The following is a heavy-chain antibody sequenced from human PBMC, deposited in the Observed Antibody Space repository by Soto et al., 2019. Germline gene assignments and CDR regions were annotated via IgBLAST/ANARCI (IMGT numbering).Heavy chain of an antibody. CDR3: SRRGSGHTFDY. CDR2: VYESVNT. V-gene: IGHV4-39*01. D-gene: IGHD3-10*01. J-gene: IGHJ4*02. CDR1: GASISRTGFH. Sequence: QVHLQESGPGLVRPSETLSLTCAVSGASISRTGFHWGWIRQPPGQWLQWIGSVYESVNTYYNSSLRSRVTISVDTSKNQFSLELKSVTAADTAVYYCSRRGSGHTFDYWGQGTLVTVSS.